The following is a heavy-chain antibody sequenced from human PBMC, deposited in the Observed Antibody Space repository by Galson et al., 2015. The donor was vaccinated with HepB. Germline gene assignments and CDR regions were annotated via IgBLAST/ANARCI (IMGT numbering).Heavy chain of an antibody. CDR1: GDSVSSHNAA. CDR3: ASDRWPQGYGVDV. Sequence: CAISGDSVSSHNAAWNWIRQSPSRGLEWLGRIYYRSKWGYDYAESVKSRITINSDTSKNQFSLQLNSVTPEDTAVYYCASDRWPQGYGVDVWGQGTTVTVSS. CDR2: IYYRSKWGY. J-gene: IGHJ6*02. D-gene: IGHD4-23*01. V-gene: IGHV6-1*01.